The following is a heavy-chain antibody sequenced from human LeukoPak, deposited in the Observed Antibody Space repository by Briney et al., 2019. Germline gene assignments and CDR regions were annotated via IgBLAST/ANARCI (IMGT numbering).Heavy chain of an antibody. CDR2: ICHSGST. CDR3: AKGISRSWFDP. CDR1: GGSISSGGYS. J-gene: IGHJ5*02. Sequence: SETLSLTCAVSGGSISSGGYSWSWIRQPPGKGLEWIGYICHSGSTYYNPSLKSRVTISVDRSKNQFSLKLSSVTAADTAVYYCAKGISRSWFDPWGQGTLVTVSS. D-gene: IGHD2-2*01. V-gene: IGHV4-30-2*01.